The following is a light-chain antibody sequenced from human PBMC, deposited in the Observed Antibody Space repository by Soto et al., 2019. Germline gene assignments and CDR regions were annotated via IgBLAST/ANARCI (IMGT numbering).Light chain of an antibody. CDR1: QSVASTY. CDR3: QQYAGSPT. V-gene: IGKV3-20*01. Sequence: PGERATLSCWASQSVASTYLGWYQQKPGQAPRLLIYGASSRATGIPDRFSGSGSGTDFTLTISRLEPEDFALYYCQQYAGSPTFGQGTRLEIK. J-gene: IGKJ5*01. CDR2: GAS.